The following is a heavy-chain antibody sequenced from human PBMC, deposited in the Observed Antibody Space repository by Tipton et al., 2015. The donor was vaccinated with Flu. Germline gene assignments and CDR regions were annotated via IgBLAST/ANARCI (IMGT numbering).Heavy chain of an antibody. CDR3: ARAGSYYCLDY. J-gene: IGHJ4*02. Sequence: TLSLTCYASGGSMSSQYWSWIRQPPGKGLEWIGYIYNSGSTDFNPSLKSRVTISLDTAKNQFSLKLSSVTAADTAVYYCARAGSYYCLDYWGQGTLVTVSS. CDR2: IYNSGST. D-gene: IGHD1-26*01. V-gene: IGHV4-59*11. CDR1: GGSMSSQY.